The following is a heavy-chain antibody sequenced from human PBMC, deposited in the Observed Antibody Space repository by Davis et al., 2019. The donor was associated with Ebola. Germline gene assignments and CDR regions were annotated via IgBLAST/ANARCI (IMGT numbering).Heavy chain of an antibody. J-gene: IGHJ4*02. D-gene: IGHD2/OR15-2a*01. CDR3: AREDDYLTPTFGY. Sequence: AASVKVSCKASGYTFTGYYMHWVRQAPGQGLEWMGWINPNTGGANYAQKLQGRVTMTTDTSTSTAYMELRSLRSDDTAVYYCAREDDYLTPTFGYWGQGTLVTVSS. V-gene: IGHV1-2*02. CDR1: GYTFTGYY. CDR2: INPNTGGA.